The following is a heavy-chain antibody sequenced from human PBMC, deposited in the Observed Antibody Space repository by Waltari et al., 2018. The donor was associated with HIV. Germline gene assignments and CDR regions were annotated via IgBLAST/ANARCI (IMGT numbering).Heavy chain of an antibody. Sequence: EVQLVESGGGLVKPGASLRLSCAVSGFTFSSYSMYWVRQAPGKGLEWVSSIRSRSSYMYYADSVKGRFTISRDNARNSLYLQMNSLRAEDTAVYYCARDPAMVTPFYYYMDVWGKGTTVTVSS. CDR2: IRSRSSYM. CDR1: GFTFSSYS. J-gene: IGHJ6*03. D-gene: IGHD5-18*01. CDR3: ARDPAMVTPFYYYMDV. V-gene: IGHV3-21*01.